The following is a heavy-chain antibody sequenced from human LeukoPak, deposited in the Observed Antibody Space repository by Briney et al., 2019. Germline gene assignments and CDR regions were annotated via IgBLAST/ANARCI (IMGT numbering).Heavy chain of an antibody. CDR1: GFTFSSYG. J-gene: IGHJ1*01. D-gene: IGHD3-10*01. Sequence: PGGSLRLSCAASGFTFSSYGMHWVRQAPGKGLEWVAVISYDGSNKYYADSVKGRFTISRDNSKNTLYLQMNSLRAEDTAVYYCAKLDYRRPGAPGSSRKYFQHWGQGTLVTVSS. CDR2: ISYDGSNK. V-gene: IGHV3-30*18. CDR3: AKLDYRRPGAPGSSRKYFQH.